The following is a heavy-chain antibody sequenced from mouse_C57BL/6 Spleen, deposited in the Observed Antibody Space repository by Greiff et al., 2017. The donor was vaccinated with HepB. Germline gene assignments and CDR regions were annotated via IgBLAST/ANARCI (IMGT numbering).Heavy chain of an antibody. CDR1: GYAFTNYL. J-gene: IGHJ4*01. D-gene: IGHD2-5*01. CDR3: ARDYSNYGAMDY. V-gene: IGHV1-54*01. Sequence: QVQLKQSGAELVRPGTSVKVSCKASGYAFTNYLIEWVKQRPGQGLEWIGVINPGSGGTNYNEKFKGKATLTADKSSSTAYMQLSSLTSEDSAVYFCARDYSNYGAMDYWGQGTSVTVSS. CDR2: INPGSGGT.